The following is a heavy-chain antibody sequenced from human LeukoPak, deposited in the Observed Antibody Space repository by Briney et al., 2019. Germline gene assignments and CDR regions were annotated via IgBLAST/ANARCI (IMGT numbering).Heavy chain of an antibody. J-gene: IGHJ4*02. CDR2: ISYDGSNK. CDR3: ARGADSSGYYRLSYFDY. Sequence: GGPLRLSCAASGFTFSSYAMHWVRQAPGKGLEWVAVISYDGSNKYYADSVKGRFTISRDNSKNTLYLQMNSLRAEDTAVYYCARGADSSGYYRLSYFDYWGQGTLVTVSS. D-gene: IGHD3-22*01. CDR1: GFTFSSYA. V-gene: IGHV3-30-3*01.